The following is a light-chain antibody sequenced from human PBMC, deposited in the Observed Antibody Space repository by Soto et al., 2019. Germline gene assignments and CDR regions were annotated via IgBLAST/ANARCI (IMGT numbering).Light chain of an antibody. CDR3: CSFTSGNTAYV. V-gene: IGLV2-14*01. CDR1: SSDVGAYNY. Sequence: QSALTQPGSVSGSPGQSITISCTGTSSDVGAYNYVSWYQQHPGKAPKLMIYEVTNRPSGVSTRFSGSKSGNTASLTISGLQAADEADYYCCSFTSGNTAYVFGTGTKVTVL. CDR2: EVT. J-gene: IGLJ1*01.